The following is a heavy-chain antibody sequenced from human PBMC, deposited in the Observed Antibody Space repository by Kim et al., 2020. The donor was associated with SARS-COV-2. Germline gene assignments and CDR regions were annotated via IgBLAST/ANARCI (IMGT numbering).Heavy chain of an antibody. J-gene: IGHJ4*02. CDR1: GFTFSSYG. CDR2: ISYDGSNK. D-gene: IGHD6-13*01. CDR3: ANAGSSWYVPHY. V-gene: IGHV3-30*18. Sequence: GGSLRLSCAASGFTFSSYGMHWVRQAPGKGLEWVAVISYDGSNKYYADSVKGRFTISRDNSKNTLYLQMNSLRAEDTAVYYCANAGSSWYVPHYWGQGTL.